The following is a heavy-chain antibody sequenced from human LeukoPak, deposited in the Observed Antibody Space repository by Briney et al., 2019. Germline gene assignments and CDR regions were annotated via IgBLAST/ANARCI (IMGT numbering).Heavy chain of an antibody. D-gene: IGHD3-3*01. CDR2: ISAYNGNT. J-gene: IGHJ4*02. CDR3: ARDYDFWSGYNHGFDY. CDR1: GYTFTSYG. Sequence: VASVKVSCKASGYTFTSYGISWVRQAPGQGLEWMGWISAYNGNTNYAQKLQGRVTMTTDTSTSTAYMELRSLRSDDTAVYYCARDYDFWSGYNHGFDYWGQGTLVTVSS. V-gene: IGHV1-18*01.